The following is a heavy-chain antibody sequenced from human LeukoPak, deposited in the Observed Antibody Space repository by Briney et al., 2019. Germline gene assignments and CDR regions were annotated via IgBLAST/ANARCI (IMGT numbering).Heavy chain of an antibody. J-gene: IGHJ4*02. Sequence: PGGSLRLSCAASGFAFSSYAMSWVRQAPGKGLEWVSEISGSGGSTYYADSVKGRFTISRDNSKNTLYVQMNSLRDEDTAVYYCARAPRIAVAGTDFDYWGQGTLVTVSS. D-gene: IGHD6-19*01. CDR2: ISGSGGST. V-gene: IGHV3-23*01. CDR1: GFAFSSYA. CDR3: ARAPRIAVAGTDFDY.